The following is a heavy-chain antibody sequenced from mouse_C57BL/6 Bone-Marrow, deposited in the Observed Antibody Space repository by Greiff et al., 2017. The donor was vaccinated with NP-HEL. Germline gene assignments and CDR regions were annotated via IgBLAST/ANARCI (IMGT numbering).Heavy chain of an antibody. CDR1: GYTFTGYW. CDR3: SRERIYYDYDRGTFAY. Sequence: QVTLKESGAELMKPGASVKLSCKATGYTFTGYWIEWVKQRPGHGLEWIGEILPGSGSTNYNEKFKGKATFTADKSSNTAYIQLSSLTTYDSAIYYCSRERIYYDYDRGTFAYWGQGTLVTVSA. D-gene: IGHD2-4*01. V-gene: IGHV1-9*01. CDR2: ILPGSGST. J-gene: IGHJ3*01.